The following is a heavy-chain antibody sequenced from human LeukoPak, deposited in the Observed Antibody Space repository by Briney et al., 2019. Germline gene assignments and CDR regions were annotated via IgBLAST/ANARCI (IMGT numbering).Heavy chain of an antibody. CDR3: ARGGVNYKIAGP. CDR2: IYYSGST. CDR1: CGSITSYY. V-gene: IGHV4-59*01. Sequence: PSETLAHTWTVSCGSITSYYWRWIPPPPGKRLEWIGYIYYSGSTNCNPSLKSRVTISVDTSKNQFSLKLSSVTAADTAVYYCARGGVNYKIAGPWGQGALVTVSS. J-gene: IGHJ5*02. D-gene: IGHD3-10*01.